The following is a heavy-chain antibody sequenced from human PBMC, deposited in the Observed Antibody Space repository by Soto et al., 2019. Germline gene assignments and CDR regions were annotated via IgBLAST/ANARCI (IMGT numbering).Heavy chain of an antibody. D-gene: IGHD2-21*02. CDR1: GDSFRSRSYY. Sequence: SETLSLTCTVPGDSFRSRSYYWGWIRQPPGKGLEWIGSIYYSGSPYNNPSLRSRVAMSIDTSKDQFSLKLKSVTSADTALYFCARQRASVVTQAYFDVWGPGSLVTVSS. J-gene: IGHJ4*02. CDR2: IYYSGSP. CDR3: ARQRASVVTQAYFDV. V-gene: IGHV4-39*01.